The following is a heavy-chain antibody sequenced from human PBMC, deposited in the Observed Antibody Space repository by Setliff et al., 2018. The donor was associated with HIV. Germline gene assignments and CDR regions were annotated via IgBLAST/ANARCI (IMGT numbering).Heavy chain of an antibody. CDR3: ARASGDTSKFVNYYYYYMDV. Sequence: SETLSLTCAVYGGSFSGNYWSWIRQPPGKGLEWTGDINHGGSTNYNPSLKSRVTISVDMSKNQISLKLSSVTAADTAVYYCARASGDTSKFVNYYYYYMDVWGKGTTVTVSS. CDR1: GGSFSGNY. J-gene: IGHJ6*03. CDR2: INHGGST. V-gene: IGHV4-34*01. D-gene: IGHD6-19*01.